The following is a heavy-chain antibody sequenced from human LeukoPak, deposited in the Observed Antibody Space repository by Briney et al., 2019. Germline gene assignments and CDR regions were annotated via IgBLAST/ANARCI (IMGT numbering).Heavy chain of an antibody. V-gene: IGHV3-9*01. D-gene: IGHD3-22*01. J-gene: IGHJ4*02. Sequence: GGSLRLSCAASGFTFYDYAMHWVRHAPGKGLEWVSGISWNSGSIGYADSVKGRFTISRDNAKNSLYLQMNTLIAEDTALYYCAKGDAYYYDSSGLDYWGRGTLVTVSS. CDR2: ISWNSGSI. CDR1: GFTFYDYA. CDR3: AKGDAYYYDSSGLDY.